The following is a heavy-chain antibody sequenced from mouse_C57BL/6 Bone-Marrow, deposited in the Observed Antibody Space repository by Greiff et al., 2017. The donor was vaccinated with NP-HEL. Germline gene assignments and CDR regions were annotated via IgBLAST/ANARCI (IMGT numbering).Heavy chain of an antibody. CDR3: ARGAYYYGSSGMAY. Sequence: VKLVESGGGLVQPGGSLKLSCAASGFTFSDYYMYWVRQTPEKRLEWVAYISNGGGSTYYPDTVKGRFTISRDNAKNTLYLQMSRLKSEDTAMYYCARGAYYYGSSGMAYWGQGTLVTVSA. J-gene: IGHJ3*01. V-gene: IGHV5-12*01. D-gene: IGHD1-1*01. CDR2: ISNGGGST. CDR1: GFTFSDYY.